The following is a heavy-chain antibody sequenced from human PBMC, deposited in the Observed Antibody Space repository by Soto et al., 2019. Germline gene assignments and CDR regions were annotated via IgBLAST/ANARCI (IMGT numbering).Heavy chain of an antibody. Sequence: GASVEASCKASGFTFTRSAEQWVRQARGQRLEWIGWIVVGSGNTNYAQKFQERVTITRDMSTSTAYMELSSLRSEDTAVYYCAAGYSSSWYQNLDPWGQGTLVTVSS. V-gene: IGHV1-58*01. D-gene: IGHD6-13*01. CDR3: AAGYSSSWYQNLDP. CDR2: IVVGSGNT. CDR1: GFTFTRSA. J-gene: IGHJ5*02.